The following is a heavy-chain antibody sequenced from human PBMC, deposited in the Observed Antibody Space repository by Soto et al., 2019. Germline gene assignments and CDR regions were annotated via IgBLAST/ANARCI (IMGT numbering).Heavy chain of an antibody. CDR2: IDPSDSYT. J-gene: IGHJ6*02. CDR3: ARLRATNYYYYGMDV. CDR1: GYSFTSYW. V-gene: IGHV5-10-1*01. Sequence: GESLKISCKGSGYSFTSYWISWVRQMPGKGLEWMGRIDPSDSYTNYSPSFQGHVTISADKSISTAYLQWSSLKASDTAMYYCARLRATNYYYYGMDVWGQGTTVTVSS. D-gene: IGHD2-8*01.